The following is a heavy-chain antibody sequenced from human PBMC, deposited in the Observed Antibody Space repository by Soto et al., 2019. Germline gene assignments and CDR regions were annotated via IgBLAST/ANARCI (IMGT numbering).Heavy chain of an antibody. CDR3: ARGTNYGSGSYLSYYYYGMDV. D-gene: IGHD3-10*01. CDR2: IGTAGDT. J-gene: IGHJ6*02. CDR1: GFTFSSYD. Sequence: GGSLRLSCAASGFTFSSYDMHWVRQATGKGLEWVSAIGTAGDTYYPGSVKGRFTISRENAKNSLYLQMNSLRAGDTAVYYCARGTNYGSGSYLSYYYYGMDVWGQGTTVTVSS. V-gene: IGHV3-13*04.